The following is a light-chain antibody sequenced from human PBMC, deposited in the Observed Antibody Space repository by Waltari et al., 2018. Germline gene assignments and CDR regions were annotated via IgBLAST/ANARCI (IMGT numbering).Light chain of an antibody. V-gene: IGLV3-1*01. J-gene: IGLJ2*01. CDR2: QDT. CDR1: KLGDKY. CDR3: QAWDSNTVV. Sequence: SYQLTQPPSVSVSPGQTATITCSGDKLGDKYACWYQQRPGQSPTLLIYQDTKRPSGTAERLSGSNSGNTATLTISGAQAMDEADYYCQAWDSNTVVFGGGTKLTVL.